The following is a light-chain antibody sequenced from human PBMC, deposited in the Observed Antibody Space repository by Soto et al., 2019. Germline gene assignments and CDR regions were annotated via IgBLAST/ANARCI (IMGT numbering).Light chain of an antibody. J-gene: IGLJ1*01. CDR2: EVS. Sequence: QSVLTQPPSVCGSPGQSVAVSCTGTSSDVGSYNRVSWYQQPPGTAPKLIIYEVSNRPSGVPDRFSVSKSGNTASLTISGLQAEDEADYYCTSFTSSTTYVFGTGTKVTV. CDR1: SSDVGSYNR. CDR3: TSFTSSTTYV. V-gene: IGLV2-18*02.